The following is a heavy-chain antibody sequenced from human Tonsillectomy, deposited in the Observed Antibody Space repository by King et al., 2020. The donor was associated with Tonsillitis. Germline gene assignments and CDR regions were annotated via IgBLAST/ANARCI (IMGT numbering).Heavy chain of an antibody. V-gene: IGHV3-33*08. CDR1: GFTFSSYG. D-gene: IGHD6-19*01. CDR3: ARDRVGAVAGTRRYYFDY. J-gene: IGHJ4*02. CDR2: IWYDGSNK. Sequence: VQLVQSGGGVVQPGRSLRLSCAASGFTFSSYGMHWVRQAPGKGLEWVTVIWYDGSNKYYADSVKGRFTISRDNSKNTLYLQMNSLRAEDTAVYYCARDRVGAVAGTRRYYFDYWGQGTLVTVSS.